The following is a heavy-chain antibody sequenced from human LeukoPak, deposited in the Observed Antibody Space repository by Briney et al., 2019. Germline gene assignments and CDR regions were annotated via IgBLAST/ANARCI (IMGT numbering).Heavy chain of an antibody. CDR3: ATLSGSGSYYMASPASWFDP. Sequence: ASVNVSCKVSGYTLTELSMHWVRQAPGKGLEWMGGFDPEDGETIYAQKFQGRVTMTEDTSTDTAYMELSSLRSEDTAVYYRATLSGSGSYYMASPASWFDPWGQGTLVTVSS. J-gene: IGHJ5*02. CDR2: FDPEDGET. CDR1: GYTLTELS. D-gene: IGHD3-10*01. V-gene: IGHV1-24*01.